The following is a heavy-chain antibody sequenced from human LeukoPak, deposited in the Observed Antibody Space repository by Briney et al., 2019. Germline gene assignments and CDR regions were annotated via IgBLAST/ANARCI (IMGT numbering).Heavy chain of an antibody. V-gene: IGHV3-48*04. Sequence: GGSLRLSCAASGFTFSSYSMNWVRQAPGEGLEWVSYISSSSSTIYYADSVKGRFTISRDNAKNSLYLQMNSLRAEDTAVYYCAKDRASPSHWYFDLWGRGTLVTVSS. CDR2: ISSSSSTI. J-gene: IGHJ2*01. CDR3: AKDRASPSHWYFDL. CDR1: GFTFSSYS. D-gene: IGHD2-2*01.